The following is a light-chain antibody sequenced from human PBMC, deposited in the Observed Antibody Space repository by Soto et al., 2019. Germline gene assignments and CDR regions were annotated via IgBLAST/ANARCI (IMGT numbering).Light chain of an antibody. V-gene: IGKV3-20*01. CDR2: DVS. CDR3: QQYGSSPRT. CDR1: RSLSSTS. Sequence: EIVLTQSPGTLSLSPGERAALSCRASRSLSSTSLAWYQQRPGQAPRLLIYDVSSRATGIPDRFSGSGSGTDFTLTINRLEPDDIAVYYCQQYGSSPRTFGQGTKVEIK. J-gene: IGKJ1*01.